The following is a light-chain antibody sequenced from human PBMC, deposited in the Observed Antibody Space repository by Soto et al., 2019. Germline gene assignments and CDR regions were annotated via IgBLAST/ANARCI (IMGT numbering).Light chain of an antibody. V-gene: IGKV3-20*01. CDR3: QQYGSSPRT. CDR2: GAS. CDR1: QSVSSSY. J-gene: IGKJ1*01. Sequence: EIVLTQSPGTLSLSPGERVTLSCRASQSVSSSYLAWYQQKPGQAPRLLIYGASSRATGIPDRFSGSGSGTDFNLTISRLEPEDFAVYYCQQYGSSPRTFGQGTKVEIK.